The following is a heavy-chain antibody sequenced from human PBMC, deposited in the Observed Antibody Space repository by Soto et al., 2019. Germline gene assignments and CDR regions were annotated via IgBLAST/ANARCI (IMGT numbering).Heavy chain of an antibody. J-gene: IGHJ3*02. V-gene: IGHV5-51*01. Sequence: GESLKISCKGSGYSFTSYWIGWVRQMPGKGLEWMGIIYPGDSDTRYSPSFQGQVTISADKSISTAYLQWSSLKASDTAMYYCASIREGCSGGSCYGSGAFDIWGQGTMVTVSS. CDR3: ASIREGCSGGSCYGSGAFDI. CDR2: IYPGDSDT. CDR1: GYSFTSYW. D-gene: IGHD2-15*01.